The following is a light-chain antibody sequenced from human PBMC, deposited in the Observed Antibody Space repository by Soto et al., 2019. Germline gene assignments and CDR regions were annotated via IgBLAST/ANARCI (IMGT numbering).Light chain of an antibody. CDR2: AAS. CDR3: LQDYNYPWT. Sequence: AIQMTQSPSSLSASVGDRVTITCRASQGIRNDIGWYQQKPGKAPKLLIYAASSLRSGVPSRFSGSGSGTDFTLTISSLQPEDFATYYCLQDYNYPWTFGQGTKVDIK. J-gene: IGKJ1*01. CDR1: QGIRND. V-gene: IGKV1-6*01.